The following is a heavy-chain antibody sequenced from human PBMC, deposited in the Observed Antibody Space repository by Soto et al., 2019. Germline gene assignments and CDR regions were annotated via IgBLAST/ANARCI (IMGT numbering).Heavy chain of an antibody. CDR3: ATGVGATLHFDY. CDR1: GYTLTELS. Sequence: ASVKVSCKVSGYTLTELSMHWVRQAPGKGLEWMGGFDPEDVETIYAQKFQGRVTMTEDTSTDTAYMELSSLRSEDTAVYYCATGVGATLHFDYWGQGTLVTVSS. J-gene: IGHJ4*02. V-gene: IGHV1-24*01. CDR2: FDPEDVET. D-gene: IGHD1-26*01.